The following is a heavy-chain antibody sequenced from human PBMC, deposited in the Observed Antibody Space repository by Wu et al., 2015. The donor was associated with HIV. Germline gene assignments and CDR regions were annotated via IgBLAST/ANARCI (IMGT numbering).Heavy chain of an antibody. J-gene: IGHJ4*02. V-gene: IGHV4-4*07. CDR2: IYTSGST. Sequence: QVQLQESGPGLVKSSETLSLTCTVSGRSISGYYWSWIRQSAGKGLEWIGHIYTSGSTSYNPSLKSRVTMSVDTSKNQFSLKLRSVTAADTAIYYCAREGGFEGATVQFDSWGQGTLVTVSS. D-gene: IGHD1-26*01. CDR3: AREGGFEGATVQFDS. CDR1: GRSISGYY.